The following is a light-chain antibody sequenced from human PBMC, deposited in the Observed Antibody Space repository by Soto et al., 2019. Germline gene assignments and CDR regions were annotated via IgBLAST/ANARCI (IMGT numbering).Light chain of an antibody. Sequence: DIQMTQSPSSLSASVGDRITITCRASQIIDTWLAWYQQKPGKAPKLLIYKASSLENGVPSRFSGSGSGTEFTLTISRLQSEDFAVYYCQHYNNWPPWTFGQGTKVDIK. V-gene: IGKV1-5*03. CDR1: QIIDTW. CDR2: KAS. CDR3: QHYNNWPPWT. J-gene: IGKJ1*01.